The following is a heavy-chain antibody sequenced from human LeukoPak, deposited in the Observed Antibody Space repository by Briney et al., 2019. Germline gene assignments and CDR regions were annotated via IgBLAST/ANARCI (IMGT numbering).Heavy chain of an antibody. CDR2: IYYSGGT. J-gene: IGHJ6*03. CDR1: GGSISDYY. Sequence: SETLSLTCTVSGGSISDYYWTWIRQPPGKGLEWIGYIYYSGGTNYNPSVKSRVTISVDTSKNQFSLKLSSVTAADTAVYYCARRAAAVGTYYMDVWGKATSVTVSS. CDR3: ARRAAAVGTYYMDV. D-gene: IGHD6-13*01. V-gene: IGHV4-59*01.